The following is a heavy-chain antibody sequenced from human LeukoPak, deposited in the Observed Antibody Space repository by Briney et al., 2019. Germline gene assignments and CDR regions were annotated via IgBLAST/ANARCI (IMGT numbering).Heavy chain of an antibody. D-gene: IGHD6-25*01. CDR1: GYTFTSYY. Sequence: ASVKVSCKASGYTFTSYYMHWVRQAPGQGLEWMGIINPSGGSTSYAQKFQGRVTMTRDMSTSTVYMELSSLRSEDTAVYYRARGERSGNRPDYWGQGTLVTVSS. CDR2: INPSGGST. V-gene: IGHV1-46*01. J-gene: IGHJ4*02. CDR3: ARGERSGNRPDY.